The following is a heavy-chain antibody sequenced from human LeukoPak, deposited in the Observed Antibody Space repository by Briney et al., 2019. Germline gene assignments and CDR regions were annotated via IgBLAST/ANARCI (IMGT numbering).Heavy chain of an antibody. J-gene: IGHJ4*02. D-gene: IGHD3-10*01. CDR2: IKQDGSEK. CDR1: GFTFSNYW. V-gene: IGHV3-7*01. CDR3: ASMKGSGTYSSFDF. Sequence: PGGSLRLSCAAPGFTFSNYWMSWVRQAPGKGLEWVANIKQDGSEKYYIDSVKGRFTISRDNAKNSLYLQMNSLRVEEAAVYYCASMKGSGTYSSFDFWGQGTLVTVSS.